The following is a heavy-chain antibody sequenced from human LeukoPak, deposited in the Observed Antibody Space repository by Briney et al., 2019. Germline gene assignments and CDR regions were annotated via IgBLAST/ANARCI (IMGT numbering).Heavy chain of an antibody. CDR2: IIPILGIA. V-gene: IGHV1-69*04. D-gene: IGHD2-21*02. CDR1: GGTFSSYA. Sequence: ASVKVSCKASGGTFSSYAISWVRQAPGQGLEWMGRIIPILGIANYAQKFQGRVTITADKSTSTAYMELSSLRSEDTAVYYCARGDRGGDCCYDYWGQGTLVTVSS. CDR3: ARGDRGGDCCYDY. J-gene: IGHJ4*02.